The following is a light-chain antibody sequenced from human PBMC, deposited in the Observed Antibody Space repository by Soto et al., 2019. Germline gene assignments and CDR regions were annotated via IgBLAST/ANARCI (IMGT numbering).Light chain of an antibody. CDR2: DVS. V-gene: IGLV2-11*01. CDR3: CSYAGSWVV. Sequence: QSALTQPRSVSGSPGQSVTISCTGTSSDVGGYNYVSWYQQHPGKAPKLMIYDVSKRPSGVPDRFSGSKSGNTASLTISGLQAEDEADYYGCSYAGSWVVFGGGTKVTVL. J-gene: IGLJ2*01. CDR1: SSDVGGYNY.